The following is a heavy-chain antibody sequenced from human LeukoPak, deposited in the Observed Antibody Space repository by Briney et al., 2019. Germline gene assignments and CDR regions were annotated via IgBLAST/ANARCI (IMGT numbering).Heavy chain of an antibody. J-gene: IGHJ6*02. V-gene: IGHV1-69*04. Sequence: SVKVSCKASGGTFSSYAISWVRQAPGQGLEWMGRIIPIFGIANYAQKFQGRVTITADKSTSTAYMELSSLRSEDTAVYYCARDQSRGRGYSYGRRGAYYYYGTDVWGQGTTVTVSS. CDR1: GGTFSSYA. CDR3: ARDQSRGRGYSYGRRGAYYYYGTDV. D-gene: IGHD5-18*01. CDR2: IIPIFGIA.